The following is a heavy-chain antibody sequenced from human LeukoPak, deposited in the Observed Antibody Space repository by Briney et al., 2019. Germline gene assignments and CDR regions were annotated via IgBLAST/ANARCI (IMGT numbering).Heavy chain of an antibody. Sequence: ASVKVSCKASGYTFTGYYMHWVRQAPGQGLVWMGWINPNSGGTNYAQKFQGRVTMTRDTSISTAYMELSRLRSDDTAVYYCARVAGNSGAFDIWGQGTMVTVSS. J-gene: IGHJ3*02. CDR1: GYTFTGYY. CDR2: INPNSGGT. V-gene: IGHV1-2*02. CDR3: ARVAGNSGAFDI. D-gene: IGHD4-23*01.